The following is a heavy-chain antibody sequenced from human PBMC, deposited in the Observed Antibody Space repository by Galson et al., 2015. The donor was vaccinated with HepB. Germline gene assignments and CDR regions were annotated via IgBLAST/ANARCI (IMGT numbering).Heavy chain of an antibody. CDR2: IRSKAYGGTT. CDR1: GFTFSNAW. CDR3: TRVTYYYGSGTLEV. V-gene: IGHV3-49*04. J-gene: IGHJ6*02. D-gene: IGHD3-10*01. Sequence: SLRLSCAASGFTFSNAWMSWVRQAPGKGLEWVGFIRSKAYGGTTEYAASVKGRFTISRDDSKSIAYLQMNSLKTEDTAVYYCTRVTYYYGSGTLEVWGQGTTVTVSS.